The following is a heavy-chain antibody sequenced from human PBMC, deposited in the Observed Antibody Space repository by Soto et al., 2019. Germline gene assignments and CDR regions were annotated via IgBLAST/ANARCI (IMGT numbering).Heavy chain of an antibody. D-gene: IGHD3-10*01. CDR1: GYSFTSYW. CDR3: ARFFGSGTYYSYYYNMDV. J-gene: IGHJ6*02. Sequence: GESLKISCKGSGYSFTSYWISWVRQMPGKGLEWMGRIDPSDSYTNYSPSFQGHVTISADKSISTAYLQWSSLKASDTAIYYCARFFGSGTYYSYYYNMDVWGQGTTVTVSS. CDR2: IDPSDSYT. V-gene: IGHV5-10-1*01.